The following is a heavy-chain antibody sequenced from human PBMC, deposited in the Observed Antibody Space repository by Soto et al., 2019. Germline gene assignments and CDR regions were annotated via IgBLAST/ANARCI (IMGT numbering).Heavy chain of an antibody. CDR3: ARDRPITMVRGGFDY. Sequence: GGSLRLSCAASGFTFSSYAMHWVRQAPGKGLEWVAVISYDGSNKYYADSVKGRFTISRDNSKNTLYLQMNSLRAEDTAVYYCARDRPITMVRGGFDYWGQGTLVTVSS. D-gene: IGHD3-10*01. V-gene: IGHV3-30-3*01. J-gene: IGHJ4*02. CDR1: GFTFSSYA. CDR2: ISYDGSNK.